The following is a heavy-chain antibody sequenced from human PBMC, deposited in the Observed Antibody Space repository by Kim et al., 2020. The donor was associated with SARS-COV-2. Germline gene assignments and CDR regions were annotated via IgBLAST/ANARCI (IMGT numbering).Heavy chain of an antibody. V-gene: IGHV1-69*01. J-gene: IGHJ4*02. Sequence: NYAQKFQGRVTITADEATSTAYMELSSLRSEDTAVYYCARDSSSSSVFDYWGQGTLVTVSS. CDR3: ARDSSSSSVFDY. D-gene: IGHD6-6*01.